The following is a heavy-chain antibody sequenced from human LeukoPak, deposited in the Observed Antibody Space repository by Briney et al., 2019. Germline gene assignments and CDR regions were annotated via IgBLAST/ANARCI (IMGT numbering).Heavy chain of an antibody. D-gene: IGHD5-18*01. CDR2: ISGDGGST. CDR3: AKDSNDGYSYGSKPFDY. J-gene: IGHJ4*02. Sequence: GRSLRLSCAASGFTFDDYAMHWVRQAPGKGLEWVSPISGDGGSTYYADSVKGRFTISRDNSKNSLYLQMNSLRTEDTALYYCAKDSNDGYSYGSKPFDYWGQGTLVTVSS. V-gene: IGHV3-43*02. CDR1: GFTFDDYA.